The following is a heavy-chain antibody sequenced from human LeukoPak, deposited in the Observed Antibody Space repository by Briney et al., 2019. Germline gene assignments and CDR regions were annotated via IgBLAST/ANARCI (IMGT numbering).Heavy chain of an antibody. CDR3: AKLQSVVIPAAMLGFDY. Sequence: GGSLRLSCAASGFTFNRYGMSWVRQAPGKGLEWVSGISASGANRYYADSVKGRFTISRDNSRDTLSVQINNLRAEDTAVYYCAKLQSVVIPAAMLGFDYWGQGILVTVSS. D-gene: IGHD2-2*01. CDR2: ISASGANR. CDR1: GFTFNRYG. V-gene: IGHV3-23*01. J-gene: IGHJ4*02.